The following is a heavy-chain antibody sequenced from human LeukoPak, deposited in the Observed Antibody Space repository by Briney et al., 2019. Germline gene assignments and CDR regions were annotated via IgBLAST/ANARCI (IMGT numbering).Heavy chain of an antibody. D-gene: IGHD2-2*01. CDR3: ARAQVPIVVVPAAIDY. CDR2: ISNNGGYT. CDR1: GFTFSSSA. Sequence: GGSLRLSCAASGFTFSSSAMSWVRQAPGKGLEWVSAISNNGGYTYYADSVQGRFTISRDNSKSTLCLQMNSLRAEDTAVYYCARAQVPIVVVPAAIDYWGQGTLVTVSS. V-gene: IGHV3-23*01. J-gene: IGHJ4*02.